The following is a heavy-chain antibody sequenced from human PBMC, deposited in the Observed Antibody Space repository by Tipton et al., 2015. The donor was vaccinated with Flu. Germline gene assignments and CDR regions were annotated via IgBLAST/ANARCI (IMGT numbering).Heavy chain of an antibody. CDR3: ARDSYDFWSGYFWGSYGMDV. V-gene: IGHV3-11*01. Sequence: SLRLSCATSGFTFSDYYMSWIRQAPGKGLEWVSYISSSGSTIYYADSVKGRFTISRDNAKNSLYLQMNSLRAEDTAVYYCARDSYDFWSGYFWGSYGMDVWGQGTTVTVSS. D-gene: IGHD3-3*01. CDR2: ISSSGSTI. CDR1: GFTFSDYY. J-gene: IGHJ6*02.